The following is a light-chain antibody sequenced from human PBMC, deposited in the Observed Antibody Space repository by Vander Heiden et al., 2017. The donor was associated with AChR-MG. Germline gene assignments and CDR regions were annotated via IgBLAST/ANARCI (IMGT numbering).Light chain of an antibody. CDR2: KVS. Sequence: VVMTQSPLSLAVTLGQPASISCRSSQSLVHSDGNTYLSSFQQRPGQAPRRLICKVSDRDSRVPDRAPGTGSGSAFTLKMRIVEAEDIGVYYSMRGTHWALTCGSAAKEE. CDR3: MRGTHWALT. J-gene: IGKJ4*01. V-gene: IGKV2-30*02. CDR1: QSLVHSDGNTY.